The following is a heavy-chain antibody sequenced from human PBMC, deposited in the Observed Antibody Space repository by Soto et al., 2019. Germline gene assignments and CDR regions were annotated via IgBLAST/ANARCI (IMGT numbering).Heavy chain of an antibody. CDR1: GVTFSSYW. D-gene: IGHD3-22*01. CDR3: ARLSSGQYKVVWDY. V-gene: IGHV3-7*01. Sequence: PGGSLRLSCAASGVTFSSYWMSWVRQAPGKGLEWVANIKQDGSEKYYVDSVKGRFTISRDNAKNSLYLQMNSLRAEDTAVYYSARLSSGQYKVVWDYWGQGTLVTVSS. CDR2: IKQDGSEK. J-gene: IGHJ4*02.